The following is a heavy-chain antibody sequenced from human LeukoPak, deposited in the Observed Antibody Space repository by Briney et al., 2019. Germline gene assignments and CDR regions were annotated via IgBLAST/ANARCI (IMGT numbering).Heavy chain of an antibody. J-gene: IGHJ4*02. Sequence: SGESLKISCKSSGYSFTNYWIGWVRQMPGKGLEWMGIIYPGDSDTTYSPSFQGQVTISADKSISTAYLQWSSLKASDAAMYYCARGRSALDYWGQGTLVTVSS. CDR2: IYPGDSDT. CDR3: ARGRSALDY. CDR1: GYSFTNYW. V-gene: IGHV5-51*01.